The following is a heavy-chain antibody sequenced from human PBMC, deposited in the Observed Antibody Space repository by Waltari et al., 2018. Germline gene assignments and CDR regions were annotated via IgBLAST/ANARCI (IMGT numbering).Heavy chain of an antibody. CDR2: IKSKIDGGTT. V-gene: IGHV3-15*01. D-gene: IGHD2-8*01. CDR1: GFTVSSTY. CDR3: STGIMAGGTDY. J-gene: IGHJ4*02. Sequence: EVQLVESGGGLVQPGGSLRLSCAASGFTVSSTYMSWFRQAPGKGLEWVARIKSKIDGGTTDYAALVKGRFAISRDDSKDTVYLQMNSLKTDDTALYYCSTGIMAGGTDYWGQGTLVTVSS.